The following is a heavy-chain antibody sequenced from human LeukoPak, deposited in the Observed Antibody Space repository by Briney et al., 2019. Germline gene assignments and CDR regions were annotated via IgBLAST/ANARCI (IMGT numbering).Heavy chain of an antibody. CDR1: SGSISTSNYY. CDR2: IYYSGST. CDR3: AGGYSYGSTYYYMDV. Sequence: SETLSLTCTVSSGSISTSNYYWGWVRQPPGKALEWIGYIYYSGSTNYNPSLKSRVTISVDTSKNQFSLKLSSVTAADTAVYYCAGGYSYGSTYYYMDVWGKGTTVTISS. D-gene: IGHD5-18*01. V-gene: IGHV4-61*05. J-gene: IGHJ6*03.